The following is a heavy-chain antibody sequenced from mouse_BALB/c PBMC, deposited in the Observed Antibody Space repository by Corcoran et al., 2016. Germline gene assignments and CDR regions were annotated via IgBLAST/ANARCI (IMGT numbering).Heavy chain of an antibody. D-gene: IGHD1-1*01. CDR1: GFNIKDTY. V-gene: IGHV14-3*02. CDR3: ARGSFYGSSRYYYAMDC. J-gene: IGHJ4*01. CDR2: IDPANGNT. Sequence: EVQLQQSGAELVKPGASVKLSCTASGFNIKDTYMHWVKQRPEQGLEWIGRIDPANGNTKYDPKFQGKATITADTSSNTAYLQLSSLTSEDTAVYYCARGSFYGSSRYYYAMDCWGQGTSVTVSS.